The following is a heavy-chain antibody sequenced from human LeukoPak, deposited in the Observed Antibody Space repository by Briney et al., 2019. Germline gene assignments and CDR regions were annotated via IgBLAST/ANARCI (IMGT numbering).Heavy chain of an antibody. Sequence: GGSLRLSCAASGFTFSSYAMHWVRQAPGKGLAWVAVISYDGSNKYYADSVKGRFTISRDNSKNTLYLQMNSLRAEDTAVYYCASGPFNDFWSGHHGFDPWGQGTLVTVSS. CDR3: ASGPFNDFWSGHHGFDP. CDR2: ISYDGSNK. CDR1: GFTFSSYA. V-gene: IGHV3-30-3*01. J-gene: IGHJ5*02. D-gene: IGHD3-3*01.